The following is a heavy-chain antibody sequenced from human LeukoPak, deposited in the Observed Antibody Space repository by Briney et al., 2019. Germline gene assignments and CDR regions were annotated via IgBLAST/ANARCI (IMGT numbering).Heavy chain of an antibody. J-gene: IGHJ6*03. V-gene: IGHV4-59*11. D-gene: IGHD6-13*01. CDR1: GGSISSHY. CDR3: ARGYSSSRNYYYYMDV. Sequence: PSETLSLICTVSGGSISSHYWIWIRQPPGKGRECIGYIYYSGSTNYNPSLKSRVTISVDTSKNQFSLKLSSVTAADTAVYYCARGYSSSRNYYYYMDVWGKGTTVTVSS. CDR2: IYYSGST.